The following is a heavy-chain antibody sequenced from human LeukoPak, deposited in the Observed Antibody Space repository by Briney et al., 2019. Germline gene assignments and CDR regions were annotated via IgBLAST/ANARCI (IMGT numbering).Heavy chain of an antibody. D-gene: IGHD1-26*01. V-gene: IGHV1-2*06. Sequence: ASVKVSCKASGYSFTGYYIHWVRQAPGQGLEWMGRINPNSGGKNYAQKFQGRVTMTRDTSISTAYMELSRLRSDDTAVYYCARDQGGSYYGWFDPWGQGTLVTVSS. CDR1: GYSFTGYY. CDR3: ARDQGGSYYGWFDP. CDR2: INPNSGGK. J-gene: IGHJ5*02.